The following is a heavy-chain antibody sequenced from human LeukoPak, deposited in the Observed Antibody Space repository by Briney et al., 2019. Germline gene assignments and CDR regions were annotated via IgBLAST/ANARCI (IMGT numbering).Heavy chain of an antibody. Sequence: SETLSLTCAVYGGSFSGYYWSWIRQPPGKGLEWIGEINHSGSTNYNPSLKSRVTISVDTSKNQFSLKLSSVTAADTAVYYCARARDWSYYYYYYGMDVRGKGTTVTVSS. CDR2: INHSGST. CDR3: ARARDWSYYYYYYGMDV. D-gene: IGHD3/OR15-3a*01. CDR1: GGSFSGYY. J-gene: IGHJ6*04. V-gene: IGHV4-34*01.